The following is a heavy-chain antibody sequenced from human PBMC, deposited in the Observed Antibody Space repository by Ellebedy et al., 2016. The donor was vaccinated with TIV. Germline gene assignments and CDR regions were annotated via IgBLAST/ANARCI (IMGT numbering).Heavy chain of an antibody. J-gene: IGHJ3*02. CDR3: ARDPPGRGADGFDM. CDR2: IWYDGSNK. D-gene: IGHD3-10*01. V-gene: IGHV3-33*01. CDR1: GFTLSSYG. Sequence: GGSLRLSCAASGFTLSSYGMHWVRQAPGKGLEWVAVIWYDGSNKYYADSVKGRFTISRDNSENTLYLQMNSLRAEDTAVYYCARDPPGRGADGFDMWGQGAMVTVSS.